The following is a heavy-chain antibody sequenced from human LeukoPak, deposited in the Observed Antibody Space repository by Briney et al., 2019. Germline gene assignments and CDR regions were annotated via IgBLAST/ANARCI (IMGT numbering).Heavy chain of an antibody. CDR3: ARPATIYSSGWYYFDY. D-gene: IGHD6-19*01. CDR1: GGSISSYY. V-gene: IGHV4-59*12. Sequence: SETLSLTCTVSGGSISSYYWSWIRQPPGKGLEWIGSIYYSGSTYYNPSLKSRVTISVDTSKNQFSLKLSSVTAADTAVYYCARPATIYSSGWYYFDYWGQGTLVTVSS. CDR2: IYYSGST. J-gene: IGHJ4*02.